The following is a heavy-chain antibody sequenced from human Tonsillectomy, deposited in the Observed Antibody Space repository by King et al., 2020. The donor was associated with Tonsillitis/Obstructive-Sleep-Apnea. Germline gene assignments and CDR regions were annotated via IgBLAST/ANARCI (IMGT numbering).Heavy chain of an antibody. V-gene: IGHV3-23*04. Sequence: VQLVESGGGLVQPGGSLRLSCAASGFTFITYAMNWVRQAPGKGLEWVSAISGSDDSTYYADSMKGRFTISRDTSKNTLYLQMNSLRAEDTAVYYCARSYSSSWYWVDYWGQGTLVTVSS. CDR1: GFTFITYA. D-gene: IGHD6-13*01. CDR3: ARSYSSSWYWVDY. J-gene: IGHJ4*02. CDR2: ISGSDDST.